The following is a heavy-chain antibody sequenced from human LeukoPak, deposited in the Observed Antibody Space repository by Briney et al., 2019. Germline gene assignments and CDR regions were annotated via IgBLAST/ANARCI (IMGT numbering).Heavy chain of an antibody. Sequence: GGSLTLSCAASGFTFSSYSMNWVRQAPWRGLEWVSSISSSSSYIYYADSVKGRFTISRDNAKNSLYLQMNSLRAEDTAVYYCARDDPSPGYSSGWPYFDYWGQGTLVTVSS. J-gene: IGHJ4*02. CDR1: GFTFSSYS. D-gene: IGHD6-19*01. CDR3: ARDDPSPGYSSGWPYFDY. CDR2: ISSSSSYI. V-gene: IGHV3-21*01.